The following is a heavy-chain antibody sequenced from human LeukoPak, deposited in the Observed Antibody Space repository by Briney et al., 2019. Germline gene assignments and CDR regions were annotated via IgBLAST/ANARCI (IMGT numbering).Heavy chain of an antibody. CDR1: GGSISSSSYY. V-gene: IGHV4-39*07. CDR2: IYYSGST. Sequence: SETLSLTCTVSGGSISSSSYYWGWIRQPPGKGLEWIGSIYYSGSTYYNPSLKSRVTISVDTSKNQFSLKLSSVTAADTAVYYCARAGYSSSWWYYYYYMDVWGKGTTVTVSS. J-gene: IGHJ6*03. D-gene: IGHD6-13*01. CDR3: ARAGYSSSWWYYYYYMDV.